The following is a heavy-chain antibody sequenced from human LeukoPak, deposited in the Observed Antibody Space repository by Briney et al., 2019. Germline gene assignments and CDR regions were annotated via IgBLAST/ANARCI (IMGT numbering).Heavy chain of an antibody. D-gene: IGHD6-6*01. J-gene: IGHJ4*02. V-gene: IGHV4-59*01. CDR1: GGSINSYY. CDR3: ARGAAARNFFDY. Sequence: SETLSLTCIVSGGSINSYYWSWIRQPPGKGLEWIGYIYYSGSTSESTNYNPSLKSRVTMTVDTSKNQFSLRLSSVIAADTAVYYCARGAAARNFFDYWGQGTLVTVSS. CDR2: IYYSGST.